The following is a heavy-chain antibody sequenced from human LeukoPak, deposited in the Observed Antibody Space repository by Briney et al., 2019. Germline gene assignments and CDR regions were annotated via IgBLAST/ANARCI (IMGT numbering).Heavy chain of an antibody. CDR1: GFSFSSYA. CDR3: TREQDREAAATIVGDY. V-gene: IGHV3-23*01. Sequence: PGGSLRLSCATSGFSFSSYAMTWVRQAPGKGLDWVSSISYSGSSAHYADSVMGRFTISRDNSKNSVYLQMTSLRAEDTAVYYCTREQDREAAATIVGDYWGQGTLVTVSS. D-gene: IGHD3-22*01. J-gene: IGHJ4*02. CDR2: ISYSGSSA.